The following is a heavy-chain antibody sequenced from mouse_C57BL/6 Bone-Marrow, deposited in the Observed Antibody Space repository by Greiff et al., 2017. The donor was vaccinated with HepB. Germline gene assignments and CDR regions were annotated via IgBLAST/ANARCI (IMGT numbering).Heavy chain of an antibody. V-gene: IGHV5-4*01. Sequence: EVQLVESGGGLVKPGGSLKLSCAASGFTFSSYARSWVRQTPEKRLEWVATISDGGSYTYYPDNVKGRFTISRDNAKNNLYLQMSHLKSEDTAMYYCARDWYYGSSYHYAMDYWGQGTSVTVSS. CDR1: GFTFSSYA. CDR3: ARDWYYGSSYHYAMDY. J-gene: IGHJ4*01. D-gene: IGHD1-1*01. CDR2: ISDGGSYT.